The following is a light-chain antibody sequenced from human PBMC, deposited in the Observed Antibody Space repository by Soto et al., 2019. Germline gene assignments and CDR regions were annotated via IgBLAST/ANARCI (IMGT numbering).Light chain of an antibody. Sequence: DIQMTQSPSSLSASVGDRVTMTCRASQSISNYLSWYQQKPGKAPKLLIYGASSLQGGVPSRFSGSGSGTDVTLTISGLQPEDYAFYYCQQSSRTPWTFGQGTTVEI. V-gene: IGKV1-39*01. CDR3: QQSSRTPWT. J-gene: IGKJ1*01. CDR1: QSISNY. CDR2: GAS.